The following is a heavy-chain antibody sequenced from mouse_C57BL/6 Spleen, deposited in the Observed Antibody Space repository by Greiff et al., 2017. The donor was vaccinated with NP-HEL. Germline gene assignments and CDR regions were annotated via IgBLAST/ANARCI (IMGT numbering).Heavy chain of an antibody. V-gene: IGHV5-17*01. CDR3: ARPGTGSYYFDY. J-gene: IGHJ2*01. CDR2: ISSGSSTI. D-gene: IGHD4-1*01. Sequence: DVHLVESGGGLVKPGGSLKLSCAASGFTFSDYGMHWVRQAPEKGLEWVAYISSGSSTIYYADTVKGRFTISRDNAKNTLFLQMTSLRSEDTAMYYCARPGTGSYYFDYWGQGTTLTVSS. CDR1: GFTFSDYG.